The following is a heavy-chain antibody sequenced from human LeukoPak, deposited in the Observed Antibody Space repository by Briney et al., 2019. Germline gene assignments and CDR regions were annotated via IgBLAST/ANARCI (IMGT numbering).Heavy chain of an antibody. CDR1: GFTFSSYE. D-gene: IGHD3-9*01. Sequence: PGGSLRLSSAASGFTFSSYEKYWVRQAPGKGLEWVSYISSSGSTIYYADSVKGRFTISRDNAKNSLYLQMNSLRAEDTAVYYCASLPANYDILTAYHDYWCQGTLVTVSS. J-gene: IGHJ4*02. CDR3: ASLPANYDILTAYHDY. CDR2: ISSSGSTI. V-gene: IGHV3-48*03.